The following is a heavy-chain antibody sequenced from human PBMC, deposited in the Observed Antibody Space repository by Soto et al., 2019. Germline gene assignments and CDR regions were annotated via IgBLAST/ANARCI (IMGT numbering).Heavy chain of an antibody. CDR3: ATTGTY. CDR2: IWFDGSNK. J-gene: IGHJ4*02. V-gene: IGHV3-33*01. Sequence: QVQLVESGGGVVQPGRSLRLSCAASGFNFSSYGMHWDRQAPGKGLEWVAVIWFDGSNKFYADSVKGRFTISRDNSKNTVSLQMNSLRDEDSAAYYCATTGTYWGQGTLVTVSS. CDR1: GFNFSSYG.